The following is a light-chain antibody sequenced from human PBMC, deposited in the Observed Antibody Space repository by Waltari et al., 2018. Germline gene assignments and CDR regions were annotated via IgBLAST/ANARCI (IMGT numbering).Light chain of an antibody. CDR1: ELGEKS. CDR3: QAWDSDSVV. Sequence: SYELTQPPSVSVSPGQTVSITCSGDELGEKSVCWYQQKPGQSPMVVIYEDSLRPSGLRGRFAGANSGNTATLAVSGTQAMDEADYYCQAWDSDSVVFGGGTKLTVL. CDR2: EDS. J-gene: IGLJ2*01. V-gene: IGLV3-1*01.